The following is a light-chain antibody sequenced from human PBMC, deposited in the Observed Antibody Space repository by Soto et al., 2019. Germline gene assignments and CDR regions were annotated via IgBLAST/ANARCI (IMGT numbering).Light chain of an antibody. CDR1: QSVSTF. CDR3: HQYNNWPPWT. Sequence: EIVLTQSPGTLSLSPGERATLSCRASQSVSTFLAWYQQKPGQAPRLLIYATSTRATGIPARFSGSGSGTEFTLTISSLQSEDFAVYYCHQYNNWPPWTFGQGTKVDIK. CDR2: ATS. J-gene: IGKJ1*01. V-gene: IGKV3-15*01.